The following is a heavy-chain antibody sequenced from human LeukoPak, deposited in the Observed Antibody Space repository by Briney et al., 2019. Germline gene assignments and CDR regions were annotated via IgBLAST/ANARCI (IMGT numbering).Heavy chain of an antibody. V-gene: IGHV1-2*02. CDR1: GYTFTGYY. CDR3: ASGPSSLDY. D-gene: IGHD6-6*01. J-gene: IGHJ4*02. Sequence: ASVKVSCKTSGYTFTGYYIHWVRQAPGQGLEWMGWINPNSGGTNYAQKFHGRVTMTRDTSIITAYMELSRLRSDDTAMYYCASGPSSLDYWGQGTLVTVSS. CDR2: INPNSGGT.